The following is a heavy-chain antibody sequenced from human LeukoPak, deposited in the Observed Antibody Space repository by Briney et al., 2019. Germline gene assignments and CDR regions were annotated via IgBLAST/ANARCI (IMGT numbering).Heavy chain of an antibody. J-gene: IGHJ4*02. D-gene: IGHD2-8*01. CDR3: AKVHLAYHANCLPFQ. V-gene: IGHV3-33*08. CDR2: IWYDGSNK. CDR1: GFTFSAYG. Sequence: GGSLRLSYAASGFTFSAYGMHWVRQAPGKGPEWVAVIWYDGSNKDYADSVRGRFTISRDNSKNTLYLQMNRLRAEHTVVYYCAKVHLAYHANCLPFQWGQGTQFTVSS.